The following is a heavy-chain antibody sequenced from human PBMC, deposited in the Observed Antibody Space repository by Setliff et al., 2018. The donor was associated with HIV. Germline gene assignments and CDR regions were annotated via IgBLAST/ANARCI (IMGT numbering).Heavy chain of an antibody. J-gene: IGHJ3*02. Sequence: SVKVSCKASGGTFSSYAISWVRQAPGQGLEWMGGIIPIFGTANYAQKFQGRVTITTDESTSTAYMELSSLRSEDTAVYYRAIGGNGYNWVLVDAFDIWGQGTMVTVSS. CDR1: GGTFSSYA. CDR3: AIGGNGYNWVLVDAFDI. V-gene: IGHV1-69*05. D-gene: IGHD5-12*01. CDR2: IIPIFGTA.